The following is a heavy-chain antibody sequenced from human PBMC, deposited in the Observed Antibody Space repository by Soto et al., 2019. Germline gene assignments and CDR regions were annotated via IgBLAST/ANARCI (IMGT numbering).Heavy chain of an antibody. D-gene: IGHD6-13*01. J-gene: IGHJ1*01. CDR1: GGSFSDYY. V-gene: IGHV4-34*01. CDR2: ISHSGST. CDR3: ASRYSSSSKYFHH. Sequence: QVQLQQWGAGLLKPSETLSLTCGVYGGSFSDYYWSWIRQPPGKGLEWIGEISHSGSTNYNPSLMSRITISVDTSKNPFSLKLSSVTAADTAVYYCASRYSSSSKYFHHWGQGTLVTVSS.